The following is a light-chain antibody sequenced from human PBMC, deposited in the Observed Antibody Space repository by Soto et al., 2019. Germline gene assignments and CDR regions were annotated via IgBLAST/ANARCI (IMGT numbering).Light chain of an antibody. CDR2: GNS. Sequence: QSVLTQPPSVSGAPGQRVTISCTGSTSNIGTPYDVHWYQQLPGTAPKLLIYGNSNRPSGVPDRFSGSKSGTSASLVITGLQAEDEADYYCQSYDTSLSGSIFGGGTQLTVL. CDR3: QSYDTSLSGSI. V-gene: IGLV1-40*01. CDR1: TSNIGTPYD. J-gene: IGLJ2*01.